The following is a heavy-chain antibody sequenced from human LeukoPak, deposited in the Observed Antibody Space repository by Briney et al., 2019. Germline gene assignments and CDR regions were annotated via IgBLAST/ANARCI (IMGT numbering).Heavy chain of an antibody. CDR3: ARDVAAAGTRWFDP. CDR2: IYYSGST. V-gene: IGHV4-39*07. D-gene: IGHD6-13*01. CDR1: GGSISSSSYY. Sequence: SETLSLTCTVSGGSISSSSYYWGWIRQPPGKGLEWIGSIYYSGSTYYNPSLKSRVTISVDTSKNQFSLKLSSVTAADTAVYYCARDVAAAGTRWFDPWGQGTLVTVSS. J-gene: IGHJ5*02.